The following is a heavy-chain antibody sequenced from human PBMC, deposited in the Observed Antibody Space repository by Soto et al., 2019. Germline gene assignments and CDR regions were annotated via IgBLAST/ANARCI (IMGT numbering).Heavy chain of an antibody. D-gene: IGHD1-26*01. CDR1: GGSISSGGYY. J-gene: IGHJ3*02. V-gene: IGHV4-31*03. CDR2: IYYSGST. CDR3: ARVRVGHAFNI. Sequence: SETLSLTCTVSGGSISSGGYYWSWIRQHPGKGLEWIGYIYYSGSTYYNPSLKSRVTISVDASKSQFSLKLSSVTAADTAVYYCARVRVGHAFNIWGQGTMVTVSS.